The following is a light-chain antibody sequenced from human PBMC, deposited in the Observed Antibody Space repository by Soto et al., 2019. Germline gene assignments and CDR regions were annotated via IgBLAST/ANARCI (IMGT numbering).Light chain of an antibody. Sequence: EIVMTQSPATLSVSPGERATLSCRASQSVSSGLAWYQQKPGQAPRLLIYGASTRATGISARFSGSGSGTEFILTLSSLQSEDFEVYYCQQYSRWPRTFGLGTKVEMK. J-gene: IGKJ1*01. CDR2: GAS. V-gene: IGKV3-15*01. CDR3: QQYSRWPRT. CDR1: QSVSSG.